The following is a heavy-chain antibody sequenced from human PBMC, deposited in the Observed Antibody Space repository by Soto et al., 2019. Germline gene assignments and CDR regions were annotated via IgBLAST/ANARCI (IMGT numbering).Heavy chain of an antibody. J-gene: IGHJ4*02. Sequence: QVQLVESGGGVVQPGRSLRLSCAASGFTFSSYAMHWVRQAPGKGLEWVAVISYDGSNKYYADSVKGRFTISRDNSKNTLYLQMNSLRAEDTAVYYCATPRDYDFWSGFGYWGQGTLVTVSS. D-gene: IGHD3-3*01. CDR2: ISYDGSNK. CDR3: ATPRDYDFWSGFGY. V-gene: IGHV3-30-3*01. CDR1: GFTFSSYA.